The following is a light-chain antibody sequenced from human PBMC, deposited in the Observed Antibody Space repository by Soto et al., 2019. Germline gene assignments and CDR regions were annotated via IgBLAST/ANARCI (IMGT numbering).Light chain of an antibody. CDR2: DVS. CDR3: SSYTSSSTPFYV. CDR1: SSDVGGYNY. J-gene: IGLJ1*01. Sequence: QSVLTQPASVSGSPGQSITISCTRTSSDVGGYNYVSWYQQHPGKAPKLMIYDVSNRPSGVSNRFSGSKSGNTASLTISGLQAEDEADYYCSSYTSSSTPFYVFGTGTKVTVL. V-gene: IGLV2-14*01.